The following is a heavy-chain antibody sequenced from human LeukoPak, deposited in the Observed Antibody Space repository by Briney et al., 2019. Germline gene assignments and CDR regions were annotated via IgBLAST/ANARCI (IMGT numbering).Heavy chain of an antibody. CDR2: IYYSGST. Sequence: SETLSLTCTVSGGSISSGGYYWSWIRQHPGKGLEWIGYIYYSGSTYYNPSLKSRVTISVDTSKNQFSLKLSSVTAADTAVYYCARERGGNFDYRGQGTLVTVSS. V-gene: IGHV4-31*03. CDR1: GGSISSGGYY. D-gene: IGHD3-16*01. J-gene: IGHJ4*02. CDR3: ARERGGNFDY.